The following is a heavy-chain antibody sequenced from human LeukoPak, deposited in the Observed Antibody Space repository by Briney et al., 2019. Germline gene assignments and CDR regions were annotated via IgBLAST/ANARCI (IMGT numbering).Heavy chain of an antibody. CDR2: ISSSSTDI. CDR3: AKGLIWFGELESFDY. CDR1: GFTFSTYS. V-gene: IGHV3-21*01. J-gene: IGHJ4*02. D-gene: IGHD3-10*01. Sequence: GGSLRLSCAASGFTFSTYSMNWVRQAPGKGLEWVSSISSSSTDIYYGDSVKGRFAISRDNAKNSLYLQMNSLRAEDTAVYYCAKGLIWFGELESFDYWGQGTLVTVSS.